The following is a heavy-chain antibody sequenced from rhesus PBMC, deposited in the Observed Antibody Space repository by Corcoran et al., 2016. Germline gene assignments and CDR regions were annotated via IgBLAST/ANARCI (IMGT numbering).Heavy chain of an antibody. CDR1: GYTFTSYS. D-gene: IGHD4-23*01. Sequence: QVQLVQSGAEVKKPGASVKLSCKASGYTFTSYSINWVRQAPGQGLEWMGWSNPSNGNTGDAQKFQGRVTIPRDTTTSTAYMERSSLRSEDTAVYYCARMNTMDVWGRGVLVTISS. CDR3: ARMNTMDV. V-gene: IGHV1-200*01. J-gene: IGHJ5-2*02. CDR2: SNPSNGNT.